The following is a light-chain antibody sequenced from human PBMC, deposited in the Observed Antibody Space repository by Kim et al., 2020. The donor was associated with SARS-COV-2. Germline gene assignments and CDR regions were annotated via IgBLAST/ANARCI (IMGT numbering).Light chain of an antibody. J-gene: IGLJ1*01. CDR2: GKN. CDR1: SLRSYY. V-gene: IGLV3-19*01. CDR3: NSRDSSGNHLV. Sequence: ALGQTVRITCQGDSLRSYYASWYQQKPGQAPVLVIYGKNNRPSGIPVRFSGSSSGNTASLTITGAQAEDEADYYCNSRDSSGNHLVFGTGTKVTVL.